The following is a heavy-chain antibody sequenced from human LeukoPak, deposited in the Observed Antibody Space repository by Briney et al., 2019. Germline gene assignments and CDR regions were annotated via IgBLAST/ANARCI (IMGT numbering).Heavy chain of an antibody. CDR3: TRVGYIDEGIDY. D-gene: IGHD5-24*01. J-gene: IGHJ4*02. CDR2: IHQDRSKT. V-gene: IGHV3-7*04. Sequence: ANIHQDRSKTSYLYSVKCRFTISRYNPKNSLSLQMNSLRAEDTAIYYCTRVGYIDEGIDYWGQGTLVTVSS.